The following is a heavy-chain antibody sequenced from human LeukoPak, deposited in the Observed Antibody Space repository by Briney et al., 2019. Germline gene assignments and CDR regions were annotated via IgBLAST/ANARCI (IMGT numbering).Heavy chain of an antibody. CDR2: IYTSGST. CDR3: ATGGYYDFWSGYYLGAGSDYYYYYMDV. Sequence: PSETLSLTCTVSGGSISSYYWSWIRQPPGKGLEWIGYIYTSGSTNYNPSLKSRVTISVDTSKNQFSLKLGSVTAADTAVYYCATGGYYDFWSGYYLGAGSDYYYYYMDVWGKGTTVTVSS. D-gene: IGHD3-3*01. J-gene: IGHJ6*03. CDR1: GGSISSYY. V-gene: IGHV4-4*09.